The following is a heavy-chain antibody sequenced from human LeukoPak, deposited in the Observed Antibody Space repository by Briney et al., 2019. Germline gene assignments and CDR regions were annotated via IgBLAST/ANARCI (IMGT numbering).Heavy chain of an antibody. Sequence: GGSLRLSCAASGLTFSNYWMDWVRQAPGKGLEWVSYISSGSTTIYYSDSVKGRFTVSRDNAKSSLYLQMNSLRVEDTAVYYCTRGGAYGMDVWGQGTTVTVSS. CDR2: ISSGSTTI. CDR1: GLTFSNYW. J-gene: IGHJ6*02. V-gene: IGHV3-48*01. CDR3: TRGGAYGMDV.